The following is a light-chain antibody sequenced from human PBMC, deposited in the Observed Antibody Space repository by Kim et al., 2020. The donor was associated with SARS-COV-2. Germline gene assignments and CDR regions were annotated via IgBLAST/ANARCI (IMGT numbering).Light chain of an antibody. V-gene: IGLV3-19*01. Sequence: SSELTQDPAVSVALGQTVTITCQGDSLRLSYASWYQQKPGQAPLLVIYDKNSRPSGIPDRFSGSSSGNTASLTITGAQAEDEADYYCNSWDTSAFHVVFGGGTQLTVL. J-gene: IGLJ2*01. CDR1: SLRLSY. CDR3: NSWDTSAFHVV. CDR2: DKN.